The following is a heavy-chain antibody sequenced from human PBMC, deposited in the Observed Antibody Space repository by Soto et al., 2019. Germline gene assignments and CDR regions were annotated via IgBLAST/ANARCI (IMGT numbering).Heavy chain of an antibody. Sequence: QVQLQQWGAGLLKPSETLSLTCAVYGGSFSGYYWSWIRQPPGKGLEWIGEINHSGSTNYNPSLKSRVTISVDTSKNQFSLTMSSVTAADTAVYYCARGWNYYGSGSNFDYWGQGTLVTVSS. CDR1: GGSFSGYY. J-gene: IGHJ4*02. CDR3: ARGWNYYGSGSNFDY. V-gene: IGHV4-34*01. D-gene: IGHD3-10*01. CDR2: INHSGST.